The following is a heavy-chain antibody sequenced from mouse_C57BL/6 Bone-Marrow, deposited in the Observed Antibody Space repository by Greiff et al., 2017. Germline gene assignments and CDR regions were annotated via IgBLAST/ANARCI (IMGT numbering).Heavy chain of an antibody. D-gene: IGHD6-1*01. Sequence: VQLQQSGAELARPGASVKLSCKASGYTFTSYGISWVKQRTGQGLEWIGEIYARSGNTYYNEKFKGKATLTADKSSSAAYMELRSLTSEDSAVYFCARGKQPAWFAYWGQGTLVTVAA. J-gene: IGHJ3*01. CDR3: ARGKQPAWFAY. CDR1: GYTFTSYG. V-gene: IGHV1-81*01. CDR2: IYARSGNT.